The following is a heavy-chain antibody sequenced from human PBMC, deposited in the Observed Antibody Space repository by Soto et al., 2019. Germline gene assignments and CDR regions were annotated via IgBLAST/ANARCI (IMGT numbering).Heavy chain of an antibody. Sequence: SETLSLTCSVSGDSIRRIDYYWTWIRQHPEKGLEWIGNTYFRGNTYYSPSLESRLTISVDTSKNQFSRKLTSVTAADTAVYYCAREGGSYDSGGYLIRGAFDIWGQGTMVTVSS. V-gene: IGHV4-31*03. CDR2: TYFRGNT. CDR3: AREGGSYDSGGYLIRGAFDI. CDR1: GDSIRRIDYY. J-gene: IGHJ3*02. D-gene: IGHD3-22*01.